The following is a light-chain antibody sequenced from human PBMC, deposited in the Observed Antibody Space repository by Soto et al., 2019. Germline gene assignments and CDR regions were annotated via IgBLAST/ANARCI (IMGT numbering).Light chain of an antibody. CDR3: SSYNSSSTYL. V-gene: IGLV2-14*03. CDR1: SSDVGRYNY. Sequence: QSALTQPASVSASPGQSITISCTGTSSDVGRYNYVSWYQQYPGKAPKLILYDVSKRPSGVADCFAGSKSGNTASLTISGLQPEDEADYYGSSYNSSSTYLFGTGTKLTVL. J-gene: IGLJ1*01. CDR2: DVS.